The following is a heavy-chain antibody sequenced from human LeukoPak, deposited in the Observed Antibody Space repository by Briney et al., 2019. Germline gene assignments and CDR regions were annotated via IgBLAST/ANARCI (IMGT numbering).Heavy chain of an antibody. V-gene: IGHV3-23*01. Sequence: GGSLRLSCAASGFTLSSYAMSWVRQAPGKGLEWVPAISGSGGSTYYADSVKGRFTISRDNSKNTLYLQMNSLRAEDTAVYYCAKEEDYYYGMDAWGQGTTVTVSS. CDR1: GFTLSSYA. CDR2: ISGSGGST. CDR3: AKEEDYYYGMDA. J-gene: IGHJ6*02.